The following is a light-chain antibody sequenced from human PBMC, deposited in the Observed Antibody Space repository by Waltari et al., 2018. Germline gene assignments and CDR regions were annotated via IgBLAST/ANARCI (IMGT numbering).Light chain of an antibody. V-gene: IGLV2-23*02. CDR3: SSYAGSSTFVV. J-gene: IGLJ2*01. Sequence: QSALTQPASVSGSPGQSITIPCTGTTTDLGGYDLVPWYQQHPGKVPKLMIYDVSKRPSGVSGVSYRFSGSKSGNTASLTISGLQTEDEADYYCSSYAGSSTFVVFGGGTKLTVL. CDR1: TTDLGGYDL. CDR2: DVS.